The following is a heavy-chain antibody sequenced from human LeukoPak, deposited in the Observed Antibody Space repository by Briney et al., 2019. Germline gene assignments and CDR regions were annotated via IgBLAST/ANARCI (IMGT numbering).Heavy chain of an antibody. CDR2: INHSGST. CDR1: GGSFGGYY. CDR3: ARGLDIRGFDY. D-gene: IGHD5-12*01. Sequence: PSETLSLTXAVYGGSFGGYYWSWIRQAPGKGLEWIGEINHSGSTNYNPSLKSRVTISVDTSKNQFSLKLSSVTAADTAVYYCARGLDIRGFDYWGQGTLVTVSS. J-gene: IGHJ4*02. V-gene: IGHV4-34*01.